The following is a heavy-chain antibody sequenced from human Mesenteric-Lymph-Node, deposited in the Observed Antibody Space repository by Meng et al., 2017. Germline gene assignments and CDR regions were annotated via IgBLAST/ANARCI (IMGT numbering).Heavy chain of an antibody. CDR2: IYYSGST. V-gene: IGHV4-30-4*01. Sequence: QVQLQESGPGLVPPSQTLSLTCTVSGGSISSGDYYWSWIRQPPGKGLEWIGYIYYSGSTYSNASLKSRVTISIDRSKNQFSLKLSSVTAADTAVYYCARDRKHYGERGWFDPWGQGTLVTVFS. CDR1: GGSISSGDYY. D-gene: IGHD4-17*01. CDR3: ARDRKHYGERGWFDP. J-gene: IGHJ5*02.